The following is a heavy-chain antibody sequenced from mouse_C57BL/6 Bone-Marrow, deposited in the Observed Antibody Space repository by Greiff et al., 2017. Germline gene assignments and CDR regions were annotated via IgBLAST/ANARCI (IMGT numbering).Heavy chain of an antibody. V-gene: IGHV1-15*01. CDR2: IDPETGGT. Sequence: QVHVKQSGAELVRPGASVTLSCKASGYTFTDYEMHWVKQTPVHGLEWIGAIDPETGGTAYNQKFKGKAILTADKSSSTAYMELRSLTSEDSAVYYCTAIYYGSYLYGYFDVWGTGTTVTVSS. CDR1: GYTFTDYE. D-gene: IGHD2-1*01. J-gene: IGHJ1*03. CDR3: TAIYYGSYLYGYFDV.